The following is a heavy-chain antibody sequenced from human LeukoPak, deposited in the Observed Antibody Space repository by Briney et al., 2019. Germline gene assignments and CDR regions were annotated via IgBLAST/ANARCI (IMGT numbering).Heavy chain of an antibody. D-gene: IGHD5-12*01. CDR1: GFTFSSYA. CDR2: ISGSGGST. CDR3: AGPNEGYSGYGHFDY. J-gene: IGHJ4*02. V-gene: IGHV3-23*01. Sequence: GGSLRLSCAASGFTFSSYAMSWVRQAPGKGLEWVSAISGSGGSTYYADSVKGRFTISRDNSKNTLYLQMNSLRAEDTAVYYCAGPNEGYSGYGHFDYWGQGTLVTVSS.